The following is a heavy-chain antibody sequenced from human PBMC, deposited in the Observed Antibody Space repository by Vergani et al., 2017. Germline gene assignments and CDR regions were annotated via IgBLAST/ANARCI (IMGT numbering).Heavy chain of an antibody. V-gene: IGHV3-23*01. J-gene: IGHJ6*03. CDR2: ISGSGGST. CDR1: GFTFSSHA. D-gene: IGHD3-10*01. CDR3: AKGYYGYFYMDV. Sequence: EVQLLDSGGGLVQPGGSLRLSCAASGFTFSSHAMSWVRQAPGTGLEWVSGISGSGGSTYYADSVKGRFTISRDNSKNPLYLQMNSLRAEDTAVYYCAKGYYGYFYMDVWGKGTTVTVSS.